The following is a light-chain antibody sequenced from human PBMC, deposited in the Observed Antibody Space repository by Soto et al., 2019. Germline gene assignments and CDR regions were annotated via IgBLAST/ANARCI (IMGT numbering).Light chain of an antibody. CDR2: KAS. CDR1: QSISSW. J-gene: IGKJ1*01. V-gene: IGKV1-5*03. CDR3: QQYNTNSVT. Sequence: DIQMTQSPSTLSASVGDRVTITCRASQSISSWLAWYQQKPGKAPKLLIYKASSLQGGVPSRFSGSGSGTEFTLTISSLQPDDFASYYCQQYNTNSVTFGQGTKVEIK.